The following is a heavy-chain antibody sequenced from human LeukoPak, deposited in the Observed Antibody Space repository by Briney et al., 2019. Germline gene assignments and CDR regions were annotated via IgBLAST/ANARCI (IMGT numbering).Heavy chain of an antibody. CDR3: ARGSSSSWRFYYFNY. Sequence: KPGESLKISCKGSGYSFTSYWIGWVRQMPGKGLEWMGIIYPGDSDTRYNPSFQGQVTISADKSISTAYLQWSSLRASDTAMYYCARGSSSSWRFYYFNYRGQGTLVTVSS. CDR2: IYPGDSDT. V-gene: IGHV5-51*03. D-gene: IGHD6-13*01. CDR1: GYSFTSYW. J-gene: IGHJ4*02.